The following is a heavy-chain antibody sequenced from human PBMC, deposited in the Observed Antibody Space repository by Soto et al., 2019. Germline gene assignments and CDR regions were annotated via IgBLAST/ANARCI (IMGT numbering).Heavy chain of an antibody. Sequence: PGGSLRLSCAASGFTFSSYAMSWVRQAPGKGLEWVSAISGSGGSTYYADSVKGRFTISRDNSKNTLYLQMNSLRAEDTAVYYCANLYCSGGSCYSYYYYGMDVWGQGTTVTVSS. J-gene: IGHJ6*02. CDR2: ISGSGGST. CDR3: ANLYCSGGSCYSYYYYGMDV. D-gene: IGHD2-15*01. V-gene: IGHV3-23*01. CDR1: GFTFSSYA.